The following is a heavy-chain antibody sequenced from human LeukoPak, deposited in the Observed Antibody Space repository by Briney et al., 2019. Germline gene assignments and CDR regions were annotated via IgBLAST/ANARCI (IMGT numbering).Heavy chain of an antibody. CDR3: ARDLQFYDYVWGSYRFKYYYYYYMDV. V-gene: IGHV3-21*01. CDR1: GFTFSSYS. J-gene: IGHJ6*03. CDR2: ISSSSSYI. D-gene: IGHD3-16*02. Sequence: GGSLRLSCAASGFTFSSYSMNWVRQAPGKGLEWVSSISSSSSYIYYADSVKGRFTISRDNAKNSLYLQMNSLRAEDTAVYYCARDLQFYDYVWGSYRFKYYYYYYMDVWGKGTTVTVSS.